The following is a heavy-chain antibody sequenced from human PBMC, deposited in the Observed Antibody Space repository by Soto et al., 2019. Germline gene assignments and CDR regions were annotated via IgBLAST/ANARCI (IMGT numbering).Heavy chain of an antibody. CDR3: ARHLPYGDYYFDY. CDR1: GGSISSSSYY. D-gene: IGHD4-17*01. Sequence: PSETLSLTCIVSGGSISSSSYYWGWIRQPPGKGLEWIGSIYYSGSTYYNSSLKSRVTISVDTSKNQFSLKLSSVTAADTAVYYCARHLPYGDYYFDYWGQGTLVTVSS. CDR2: IYYSGST. V-gene: IGHV4-39*01. J-gene: IGHJ4*02.